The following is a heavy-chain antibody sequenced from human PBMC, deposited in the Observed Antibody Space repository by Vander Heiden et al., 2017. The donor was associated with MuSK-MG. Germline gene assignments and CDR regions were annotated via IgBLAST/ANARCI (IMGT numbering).Heavy chain of an antibody. D-gene: IGHD5-12*01. CDR3: ARDRSPAGVATSYYFDY. J-gene: IGHJ4*02. Sequence: QVQLVQSGAEVKKPGASVKVSCKASGYTFTSYYMHWVRQAPGKGLEWMGIINPSGGSKSYAQKCQGRGTMTRETSTSTVYMELSSLRSEDTAVYYCARDRSPAGVATSYYFDYWGQGTLVTVSS. V-gene: IGHV1-46*03. CDR1: GYTFTSYY. CDR2: INPSGGSK.